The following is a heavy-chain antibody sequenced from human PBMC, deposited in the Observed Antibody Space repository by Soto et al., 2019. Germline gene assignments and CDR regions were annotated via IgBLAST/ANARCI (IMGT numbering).Heavy chain of an antibody. Sequence: SETLSLTCTVSGGSISSGGYYWSWIRQHPGKGLEWIGYIYYSGSTYYNPSLKSRVTISVDTSKNQFSLKLSSVTAEDTAVYYCAKIPHSSSWYLDAFDIWGQGTMVTVSS. CDR2: IYYSGST. CDR3: AKIPHSSSWYLDAFDI. V-gene: IGHV4-31*03. J-gene: IGHJ3*02. D-gene: IGHD6-13*01. CDR1: GGSISSGGYY.